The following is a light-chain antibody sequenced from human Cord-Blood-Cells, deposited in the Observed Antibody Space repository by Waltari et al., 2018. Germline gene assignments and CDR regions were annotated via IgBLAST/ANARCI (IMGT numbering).Light chain of an antibody. Sequence: EIVLTQSPGTLSLSPGERATLSCRASQSVSSSYLAWYQQKPGQGPRLLIYGASSRAPGIPDRFSGSGSGTDFTLTISRLEPGDVAVYYCQQYGSSRRTFGQGTKVEIK. CDR3: QQYGSSRRT. V-gene: IGKV3-20*01. CDR2: GAS. CDR1: QSVSSSY. J-gene: IGKJ1*01.